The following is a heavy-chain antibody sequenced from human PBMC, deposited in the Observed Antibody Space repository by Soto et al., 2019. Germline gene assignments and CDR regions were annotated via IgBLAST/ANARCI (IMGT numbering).Heavy chain of an antibody. D-gene: IGHD3-10*01. V-gene: IGHV4-4*02. CDR1: DGSISSYDW. CDR2: MYHSGGA. J-gene: IGHJ6*03. Sequence: KTSETLSLTCVVSDGSISSYDWWTWVRQPPGKGLEWIGKMYHSGGADYSPSLKSRVTISADSSKNHFSLRLTGVTAADTAVYYCARAVFSSILYIDFWGQGTTVTVSS. CDR3: ARAVFSSILYIDF.